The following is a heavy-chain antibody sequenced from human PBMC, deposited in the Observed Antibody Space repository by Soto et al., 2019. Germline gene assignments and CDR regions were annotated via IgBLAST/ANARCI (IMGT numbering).Heavy chain of an antibody. J-gene: IGHJ6*02. CDR2: ISGSGGST. Sequence: SLRLSCAASGFTFSSYAMSWVRQAPGKGLEWVSAISGSGGSTYYADSVKGRFTISRDNSKNTLYLQMNSLRAEDTAVYYCAKDMGTSSLSYYYYGMDVWGQGTTVTVSS. V-gene: IGHV3-23*01. CDR3: AKDMGTSSLSYYYYGMDV. CDR1: GFTFSSYA. D-gene: IGHD2-2*01.